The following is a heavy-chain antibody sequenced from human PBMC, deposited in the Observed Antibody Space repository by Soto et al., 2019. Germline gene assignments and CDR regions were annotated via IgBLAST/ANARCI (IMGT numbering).Heavy chain of an antibody. CDR3: ASALLWFGEPHDY. CDR2: ISSSSSYI. D-gene: IGHD3-10*01. V-gene: IGHV3-21*01. CDR1: GFTFSSYS. Sequence: EVQLVESGGGLVKPGGSLRLSCAASGFTFSSYSMNWVRQAPGKGLEWVSSISSSSSYIYYADSVKGRFTISRDNAKNSLYLQMNSLRAEDTAVYCCASALLWFGEPHDYWGQGTLVTVSS. J-gene: IGHJ4*02.